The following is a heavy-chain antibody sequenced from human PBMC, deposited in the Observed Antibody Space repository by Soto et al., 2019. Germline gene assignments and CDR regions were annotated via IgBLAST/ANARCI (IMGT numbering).Heavy chain of an antibody. V-gene: IGHV3-30*18. CDR3: AKTNYYGSVSYLFDY. CDR1: GFTFSSYG. Sequence: QVQLVESGGGVVQPGRSLRLSCAASGFTFSSYGMHWVRQAPGKGLEWVAVISYDGSNKYYADSVKGRFTISRDNSKNTLYLQMNSLRAEDTAVYYCAKTNYYGSVSYLFDYWGQGTLVTVSS. D-gene: IGHD3-10*01. CDR2: ISYDGSNK. J-gene: IGHJ4*02.